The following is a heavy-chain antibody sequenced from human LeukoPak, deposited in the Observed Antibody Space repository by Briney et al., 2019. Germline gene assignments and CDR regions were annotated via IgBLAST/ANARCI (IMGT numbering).Heavy chain of an antibody. CDR2: ISGDGGST. Sequence: PGGSLRLSCAASGFTFDDYAMHWVRQAPGKGLEWVSLISGDGGSTYYAGSVKGRFTISRDNSKNSLYLQMNSLRTEDTALYYCAKDRAAYYDSSGSRAFDIWGQGTMVTVSS. V-gene: IGHV3-43*02. D-gene: IGHD3-22*01. J-gene: IGHJ3*02. CDR1: GFTFDDYA. CDR3: AKDRAAYYDSSGSRAFDI.